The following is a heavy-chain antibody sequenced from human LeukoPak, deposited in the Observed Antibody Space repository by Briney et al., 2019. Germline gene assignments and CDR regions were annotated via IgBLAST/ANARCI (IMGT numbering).Heavy chain of an antibody. CDR1: GGSFSGYY. Sequence: PSETLSLTCAVYGGSFSGYYWSWIRQPPGKGLEWIGEINHSGSTNYNPSLKSRVTISVDTSKNQFSLKLSSVTAADTAAYYCARGGSITIFGVVIISDWFDPWGQGTLVTVSS. CDR3: ARGGSITIFGVVIISDWFDP. D-gene: IGHD3-3*01. V-gene: IGHV4-34*01. J-gene: IGHJ5*02. CDR2: INHSGST.